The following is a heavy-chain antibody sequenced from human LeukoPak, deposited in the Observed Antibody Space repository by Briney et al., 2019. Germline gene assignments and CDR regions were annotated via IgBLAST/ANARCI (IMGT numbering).Heavy chain of an antibody. CDR1: GFTFDDYA. J-gene: IGHJ4*02. CDR2: ISWNSGSI. D-gene: IGHD3-22*01. V-gene: IGHV3-9*01. Sequence: GRSLRLSCAASGFTFDDYAMHWVRQAPGKGLEWVSGISWNSGSIGYADSVKGRFTISRDNAKNSLYLQMNSLRAEDTALYYCARGLYYYDSSGYYYWGQGTLVTVSS. CDR3: ARGLYYYDSSGYYY.